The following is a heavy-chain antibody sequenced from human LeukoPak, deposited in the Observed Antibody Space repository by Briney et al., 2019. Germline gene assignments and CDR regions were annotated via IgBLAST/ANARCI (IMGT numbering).Heavy chain of an antibody. J-gene: IGHJ4*02. V-gene: IGHV4-61*01. CDR2: IYYSGST. CDR3: ARESGGNFYFDY. Sequence: PSETLSLTCTVSGGSVSSGSYYWSWIRQPPGKGLEWIGYIYYSGSTNYNPSLKNRVTISVDTSKNQFSLKLSSVTAADTAVYYCARESGGNFYFDYWGQGTLVTVSS. D-gene: IGHD4-23*01. CDR1: GGSVSSGSYY.